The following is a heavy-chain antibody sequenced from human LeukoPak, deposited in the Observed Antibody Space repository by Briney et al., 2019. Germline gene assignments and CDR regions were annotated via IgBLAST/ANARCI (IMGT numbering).Heavy chain of an antibody. CDR1: GGSFGGYY. Sequence: SETLSLTCAVYGGSFGGYYWSWIRQPPGKGLEWIGEINHSGSTNYNPSLKSRVTISVDTSKNQFSLKLSSVTAADTAVYYCARGKITMVRGAADAFDIWGQGTMVTVSS. V-gene: IGHV4-34*01. J-gene: IGHJ3*02. CDR2: INHSGST. CDR3: ARGKITMVRGAADAFDI. D-gene: IGHD3-10*01.